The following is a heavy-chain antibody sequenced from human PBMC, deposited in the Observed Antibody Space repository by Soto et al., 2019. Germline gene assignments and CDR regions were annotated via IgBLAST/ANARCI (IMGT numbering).Heavy chain of an antibody. J-gene: IGHJ2*01. CDR2: GYHSVSI. Sequence: SETLSLTCTVSGGSITDYYWSWIRRPPGKALEWIGYGYHSVSIHYNPSLKTRVTISVDTSENQFSLRLGSVTAADTAVYYCARAFAGFGAYWYFDLWGRGTLVTVSS. CDR3: ARAFAGFGAYWYFDL. D-gene: IGHD3-16*01. V-gene: IGHV4-59*01. CDR1: GGSITDYY.